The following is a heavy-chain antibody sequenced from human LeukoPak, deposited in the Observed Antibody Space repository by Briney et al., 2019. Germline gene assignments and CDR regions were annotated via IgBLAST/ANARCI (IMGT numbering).Heavy chain of an antibody. D-gene: IGHD3-10*01. CDR1: GGSISSGGYS. CDR2: IYHSGST. Sequence: SQTPSLTCAVSGGSISSGGYSWSWIRQPPGKGLEWIGYIYHSGSTYYNPSLKSRVTISVDRSKNQFSLKLSSVTAADTAVYYCARTIRTMVRGVIINYFDYWGQGTLVTVSS. J-gene: IGHJ4*02. CDR3: ARTIRTMVRGVIINYFDY. V-gene: IGHV4-30-2*01.